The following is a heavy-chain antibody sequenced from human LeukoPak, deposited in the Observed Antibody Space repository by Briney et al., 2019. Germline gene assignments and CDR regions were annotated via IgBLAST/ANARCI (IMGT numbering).Heavy chain of an antibody. CDR1: GDSVSSNSAA. CDR2: TYYRSKWYN. V-gene: IGHV6-1*01. CDR3: ASSHPYCGGDCYSTWDFQH. Sequence: SQTLSLTCAISGDSVSSNSAAWNWIRQSPSRGLEWLGRTYYRSKWYNDYAVSVKSRITINPDTSKNQFSLQLNSVTPEDTAVYYCASSHPYCGGDCYSTWDFQHWGQGTLVTVSS. D-gene: IGHD2-21*02. J-gene: IGHJ1*01.